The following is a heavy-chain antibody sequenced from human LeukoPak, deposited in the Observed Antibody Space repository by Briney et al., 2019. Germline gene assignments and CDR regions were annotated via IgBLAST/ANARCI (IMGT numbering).Heavy chain of an antibody. J-gene: IGHJ6*03. V-gene: IGHV3-21*01. CDR1: GFYFSGYS. CDR3: ARVEATTGRNYHYYYMDV. D-gene: IGHD1-1*01. CDR2: INSGSTYM. Sequence: GGSLRLSCGASGFYFSGYSMNWLRQAPGKGLEGVSSINSGSTYMYYADSVKGRFTISRDNAKNSLHLQMDSLRAEDTAVYFCARVEATTGRNYHYYYMDVWGKGTTVIVSS.